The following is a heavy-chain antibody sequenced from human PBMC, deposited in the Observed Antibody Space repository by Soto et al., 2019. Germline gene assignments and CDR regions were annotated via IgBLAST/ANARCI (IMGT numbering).Heavy chain of an antibody. CDR1: GGSVSSGSYY. D-gene: IGHD2-15*01. J-gene: IGHJ6*02. Sequence: SETLSLTCTVSGGSVSSGSYYWSWIRQPPGKGLEWIGYIYYSGSTNYNPSLKSRVTISVDTSKNQFSLKLSSVTAADTAVYYCARGPGYGGIYGGYYYYYGMDVWGQGTTVTVSS. CDR2: IYYSGST. CDR3: ARGPGYGGIYGGYYYYYGMDV. V-gene: IGHV4-61*01.